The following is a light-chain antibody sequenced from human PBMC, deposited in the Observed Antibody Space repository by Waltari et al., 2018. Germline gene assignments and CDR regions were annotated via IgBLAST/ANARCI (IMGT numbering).Light chain of an antibody. Sequence: QSVLTQPHSASGTPGQRVTTSFSGRSSDIGRNYRYLYQQVPGTAPELLIYKNNERPSGVPARFSGSKSGTSASLAISGLRSEDEADYYCASWDDSLTGRIFGGGTKLTVL. CDR1: SSDIGRNY. CDR2: KNN. J-gene: IGLJ2*01. V-gene: IGLV1-47*01. CDR3: ASWDDSLTGRI.